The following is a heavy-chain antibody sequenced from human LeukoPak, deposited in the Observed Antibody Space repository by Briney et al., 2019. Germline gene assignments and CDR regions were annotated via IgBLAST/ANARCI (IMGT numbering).Heavy chain of an antibody. D-gene: IGHD3-22*01. J-gene: IGHJ4*02. CDR1: GYTLTELS. V-gene: IGHV1-24*01. CDR3: ATLPPRDYYDSSGRVY. Sequence: ASVKVSCKVSGYTLTELSVHWVRQAPGKGLEWMGGFDPEDGETIYAQKFQGRVTMTEDTSTDTAYMGLSSLRSEDTAVYYCATLPPRDYYDSSGRVYWGQGTLVTVSS. CDR2: FDPEDGET.